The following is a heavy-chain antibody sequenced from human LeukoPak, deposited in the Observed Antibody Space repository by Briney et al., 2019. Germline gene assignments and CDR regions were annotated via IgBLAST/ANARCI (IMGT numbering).Heavy chain of an antibody. J-gene: IGHJ4*02. D-gene: IGHD3-10*01. Sequence: PWGSLRLSCAASGFTFSSYEINWVRQAPGKGLEWVSYISSFSSTIYYADSVMGRFTISRDNAKNSLYLQMNSLRAEDTAVYYCARSPNYKGYFDYWGQGTLVTVSS. CDR3: ARSPNYKGYFDY. CDR1: GFTFSSYE. V-gene: IGHV3-48*03. CDR2: ISSFSSTI.